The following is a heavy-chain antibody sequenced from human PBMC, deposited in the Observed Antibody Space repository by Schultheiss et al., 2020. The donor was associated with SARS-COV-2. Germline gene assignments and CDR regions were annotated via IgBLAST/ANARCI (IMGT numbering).Heavy chain of an antibody. CDR3: ARDLTVVTPSAFDI. CDR2: IYNGDNT. CDR1: GFTFSSYS. Sequence: GGSLRLSCAASGFTFSSYSMNWVRQAPGKGLEWVSVIYNGDNTYYPDSVKGRFTISRDNSKNTLYLQMNSLRAEDTAVYYCARDLTVVTPSAFDIWGQGTMVTVSS. J-gene: IGHJ3*02. V-gene: IGHV3-66*02. D-gene: IGHD4-23*01.